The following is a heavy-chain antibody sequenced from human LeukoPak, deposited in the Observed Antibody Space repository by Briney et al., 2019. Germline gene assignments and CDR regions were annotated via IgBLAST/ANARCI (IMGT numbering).Heavy chain of an antibody. J-gene: IGHJ1*01. CDR2: IIPILGIA. Sequence: GASVKVSCKASGGTFSSYAISWVRQAPGQGLERMGRIIPILGIANYAQKFQGRVTITADKSTSTAYMELSSLRSEDTAVYYCARGSGYYFEYFQHWGQGTLVTVSS. V-gene: IGHV1-69*04. CDR1: GGTFSSYA. D-gene: IGHD3-22*01. CDR3: ARGSGYYFEYFQH.